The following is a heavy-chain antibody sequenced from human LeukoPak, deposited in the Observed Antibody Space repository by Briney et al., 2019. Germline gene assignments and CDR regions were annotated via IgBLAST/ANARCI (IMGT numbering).Heavy chain of an antibody. Sequence: GGSLRLSCAASGFTVRSSYMSWVRQAPGKGLEWVSVIYSGGSAYYADSVKGRFTISRDNSKNTLYLQMNSLRAEDTAVYYCARDRGGEGWLASDYWGQGTLVTVSS. V-gene: IGHV3-66*02. CDR2: IYSGGSA. CDR1: GFTVRSSY. CDR3: ARDRGGEGWLASDY. D-gene: IGHD6-19*01. J-gene: IGHJ4*02.